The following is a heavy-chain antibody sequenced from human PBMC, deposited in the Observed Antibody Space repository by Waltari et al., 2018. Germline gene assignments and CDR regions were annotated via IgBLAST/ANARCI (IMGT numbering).Heavy chain of an antibody. J-gene: IGHJ4*02. Sequence: QLQLQESGPGLVKPSETLSLTCTVSGGSISSSSYYWGWIRQPPGKGLEWIGSIDYSGSTYYNPSLKSRVTISVDTSKNQFSLKLSSVTAADTAVYYCARDRGYGSGSPKRPFDYWGQGTLVTVSS. V-gene: IGHV4-39*07. CDR3: ARDRGYGSGSPKRPFDY. D-gene: IGHD3-10*01. CDR1: GGSISSSSYY. CDR2: IDYSGST.